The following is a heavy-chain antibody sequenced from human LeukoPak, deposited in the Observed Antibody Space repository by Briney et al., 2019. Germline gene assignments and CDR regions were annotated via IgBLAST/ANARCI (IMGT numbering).Heavy chain of an antibody. CDR2: INPNSGGT. D-gene: IGHD3-10*01. CDR1: GYTVTVYY. V-gene: IGHV1-2*02. Sequence: ASVKVSCKTSGYTVTVYYMHWVRQAPGQGLEWMGWINPNSGGTDYAQKFQGRVTMTRDPSISTAYMELGRLTSDDTAVYYCATDGYYYGSGTYPNYWGQGTLVTISS. J-gene: IGHJ4*02. CDR3: ATDGYYYGSGTYPNY.